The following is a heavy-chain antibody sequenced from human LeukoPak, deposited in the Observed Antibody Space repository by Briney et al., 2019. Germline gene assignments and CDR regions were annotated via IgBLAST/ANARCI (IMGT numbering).Heavy chain of an antibody. D-gene: IGHD3-22*01. CDR3: ARDNNHSSGYARYYSYYYGMDV. J-gene: IGHJ6*02. CDR1: GYTFTSYG. Sequence: GASVKVSCKASGYTFTSYGISWVRQAPGQGLEWMGWISAYNGNTNYAQKLQGRVTMTTDTSTSTAYMELRSLRSDDTAVYYCARDNNHSSGYARYYSYYYGMDVWGQGTTVTVSS. CDR2: ISAYNGNT. V-gene: IGHV1-18*01.